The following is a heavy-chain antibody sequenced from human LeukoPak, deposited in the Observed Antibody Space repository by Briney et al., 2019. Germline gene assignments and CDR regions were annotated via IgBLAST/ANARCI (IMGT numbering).Heavy chain of an antibody. D-gene: IGHD3-10*02. Sequence: PGGSLRLSCAASGFTFNSFAMSWVRQAPGKGLEWVSSISGGGRSSYNADSVRGRFTISIDNSKNTRYLQMNSLRAGDTAVYYCAKDPIFGQSQIIYSVDYWGQGTLVPVSS. J-gene: IGHJ4*02. CDR1: GFTFNSFA. CDR2: ISGGGRSS. CDR3: AKDPIFGQSQIIYSVDY. V-gene: IGHV3-23*01.